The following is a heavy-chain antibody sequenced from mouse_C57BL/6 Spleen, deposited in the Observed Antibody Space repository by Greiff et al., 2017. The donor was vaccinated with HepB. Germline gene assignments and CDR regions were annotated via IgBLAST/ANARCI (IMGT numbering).Heavy chain of an antibody. CDR3: AKNSDYYGSSNWYFDV. CDR1: GFSLTSYG. J-gene: IGHJ1*03. V-gene: IGHV2-5*01. CDR2: IWRGGST. Sequence: QVQLQQSGPGLVQPSQSLSITCTVSGFSLTSYGVHWVRQSPGKGLEWLGVIWRGGSTDYNAAFMSRLSITKDNSKSQVFFKMNSLQADDTAIYYFAKNSDYYGSSNWYFDVWGTGTTVTVSS. D-gene: IGHD1-1*01.